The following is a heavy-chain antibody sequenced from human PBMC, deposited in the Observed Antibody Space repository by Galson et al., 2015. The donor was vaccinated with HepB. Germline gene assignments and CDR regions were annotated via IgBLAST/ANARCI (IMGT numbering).Heavy chain of an antibody. Sequence: SLRLSCAASGFTVSSNYMSWFRQAPGKGLQWVSVIYSDGSIHYADSVKDRFTISRDSSKNTLYLQMNSLRAEDTAVYYCAKEARSSTSAWGQGTLVTVSS. V-gene: IGHV3-66*01. CDR2: IYSDGSI. D-gene: IGHD2-2*01. J-gene: IGHJ5*02. CDR1: GFTVSSNY. CDR3: AKEARSSTSA.